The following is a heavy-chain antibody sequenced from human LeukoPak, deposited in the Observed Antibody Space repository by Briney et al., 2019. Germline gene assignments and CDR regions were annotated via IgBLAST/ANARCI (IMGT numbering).Heavy chain of an antibody. CDR3: ARGDYYDSSGYDDY. Sequence: ASVKVSCKASGYTFTSYGISWVRQAPGQGLEWMGWISAYNGNTNYAQKLQGRVTMTTDTSTSTAYMVLRSLRSDDTAVYYCARGDYYDSSGYDDYWGQGTLVTVSS. D-gene: IGHD3-22*01. J-gene: IGHJ4*02. V-gene: IGHV1-18*01. CDR2: ISAYNGNT. CDR1: GYTFTSYG.